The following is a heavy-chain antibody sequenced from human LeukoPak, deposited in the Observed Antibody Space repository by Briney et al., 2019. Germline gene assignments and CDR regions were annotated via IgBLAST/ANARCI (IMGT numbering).Heavy chain of an antibody. CDR1: GYSFTSYW. J-gene: IGHJ1*01. CDR2: IYPGDSDT. Sequence: GESLKISCRGSGYSFTSYWIGWVRQMPGKGLEWMGIIYPGDSDTRYSPSFQGQVTISADKSLTTAYLQWSSLRASDTAMYYCARGRDYSNSGAYYNPPSPLQHWGQGTLVTVSS. V-gene: IGHV5-51*01. D-gene: IGHD3-22*01. CDR3: ARGRDYSNSGAYYNPPSPLQH.